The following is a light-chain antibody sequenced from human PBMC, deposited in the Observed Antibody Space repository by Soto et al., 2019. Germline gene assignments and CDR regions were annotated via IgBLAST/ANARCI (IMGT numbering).Light chain of an antibody. V-gene: IGKV3-15*01. J-gene: IGKJ1*01. CDR2: GAS. CDR1: QSVGTK. Sequence: IVRTQSPATLSVSPGERANLSCRAMQSVGTKLAWYQQTPGQAPRLLIYGASNRATGVPARISGSVSGTEFTLTIASLQSEAFAVYYCQQYSSWLWTLGQGTKVDIK. CDR3: QQYSSWLWT.